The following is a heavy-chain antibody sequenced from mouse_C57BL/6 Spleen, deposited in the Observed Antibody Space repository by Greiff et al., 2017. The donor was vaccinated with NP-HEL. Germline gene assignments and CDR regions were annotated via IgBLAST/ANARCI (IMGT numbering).Heavy chain of an antibody. CDR2: INPNNGGT. V-gene: IGHV1-26*01. J-gene: IGHJ2*01. Sequence: VQLQQSGPELVKPGASVKISCKASGYTFTDYYMNWVKQSHGKSLEWIGDINPNNGGTSYNQKFKGKATLTVDKSSSTAYMELRSLTSEDSAVYYCVSEDKGGDFDYWGQGTTLTVSS. CDR3: VSEDKGGDFDY. CDR1: GYTFTDYY.